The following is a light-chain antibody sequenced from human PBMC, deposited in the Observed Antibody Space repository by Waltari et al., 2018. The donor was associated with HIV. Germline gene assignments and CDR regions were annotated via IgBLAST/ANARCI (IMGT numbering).Light chain of an antibody. Sequence: QSVLTQSPSVSEAPGQRVTISCSGSHSNIGRHAVTWYRQSPGKPPKLLVYHDDLILSGVSDRLSASKSGTSASLAINDLQSEDESLYYCATWDDGLNALLFGGGTKVTVL. V-gene: IGLV1-36*01. CDR1: HSNIGRHA. CDR3: ATWDDGLNALL. J-gene: IGLJ2*01. CDR2: HDD.